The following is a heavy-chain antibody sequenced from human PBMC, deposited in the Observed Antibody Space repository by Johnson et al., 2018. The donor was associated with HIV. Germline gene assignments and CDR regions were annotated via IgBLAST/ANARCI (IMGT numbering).Heavy chain of an antibody. Sequence: VQLVESGGVVVQPGGSLRLSCAASGFTFDDYAMHWVRQAPGKGLEWVSLISWNSGSIGYADSVKGRSTISRDNAKNTLYLQVNSLSAEDTAVYYCARGFHSAFDIWGQGTMVTVSS. CDR3: ARGFHSAFDI. D-gene: IGHD2/OR15-2a*01. CDR1: GFTFDDYA. J-gene: IGHJ3*02. CDR2: ISWNSGSI. V-gene: IGHV3-9*01.